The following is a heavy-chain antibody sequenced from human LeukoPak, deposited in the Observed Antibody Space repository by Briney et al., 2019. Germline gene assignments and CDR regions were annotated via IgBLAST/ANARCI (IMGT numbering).Heavy chain of an antibody. CDR1: GYTFTSYA. CDR3: ARYPTVESSSGWSESWFDP. V-gene: IGHV1-69*13. J-gene: IGHJ5*02. CDR2: IIPIFGTA. Sequence: SVTVSCTASGYTFTSYAISWVRQAPGQGLEWMGGIIPIFGTANYAQKFQGRVTITADESTSTAYMELSSLRSEDTAVYYCARYPTVESSSGWSESWFDPWGQGTLVTVSS. D-gene: IGHD6-19*01.